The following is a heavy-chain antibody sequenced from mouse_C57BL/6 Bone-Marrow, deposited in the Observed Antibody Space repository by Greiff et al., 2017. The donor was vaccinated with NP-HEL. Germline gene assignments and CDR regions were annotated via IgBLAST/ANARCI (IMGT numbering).Heavy chain of an antibody. Sequence: EAHLVESGGGLVKPGGSLKLSCAASGFTFSDYGMHWVRQAPEKGLEWVAYISSGSSTIYYADTVKGRFTISRDNAKNTLFLQMTSLRSEDTAMYYCARRYRGLYYYAMDYWGQGTSVTVSS. V-gene: IGHV5-17*01. CDR2: ISSGSSTI. CDR3: ARRYRGLYYYAMDY. D-gene: IGHD2-12*01. CDR1: GFTFSDYG. J-gene: IGHJ4*01.